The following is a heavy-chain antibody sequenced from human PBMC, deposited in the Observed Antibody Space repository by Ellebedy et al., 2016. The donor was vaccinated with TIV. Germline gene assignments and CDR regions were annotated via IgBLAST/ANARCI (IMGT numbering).Heavy chain of an antibody. CDR1: GGSFSGYY. CDR2: INHSGST. J-gene: IGHJ5*02. CDR3: ARALLPYYYDKVRGWFDP. Sequence: SETLSLXXAVSGGSFSGYYWSWIRQPPGKGLEWIGEINHSGSTNYNPSLKSRVTISVDTSKNQFSLKLSSVTAADTAVYYCARALLPYYYDKVRGWFDPWGQGTLVTVSS. V-gene: IGHV4-34*01. D-gene: IGHD3-22*01.